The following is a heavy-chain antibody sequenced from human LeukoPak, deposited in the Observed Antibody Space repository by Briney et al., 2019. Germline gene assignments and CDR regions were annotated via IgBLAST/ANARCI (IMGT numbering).Heavy chain of an antibody. Sequence: SQTLSLTCTVSGGSISSGDYYWSWIRQPPGKGLEWIGYIYYSGSTYYNPSLKSRVTISVDTSKNQFSLKLSSVTAADTAVYYCARDKTLESAHLFDYWGQGTLVTVSS. V-gene: IGHV4-30-4*01. J-gene: IGHJ4*02. D-gene: IGHD1-1*01. CDR2: IYYSGST. CDR3: ARDKTLESAHLFDY. CDR1: GGSISSGDYY.